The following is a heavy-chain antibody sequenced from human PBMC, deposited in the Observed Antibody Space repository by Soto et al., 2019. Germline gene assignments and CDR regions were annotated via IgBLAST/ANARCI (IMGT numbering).Heavy chain of an antibody. CDR3: AKNQGVELVPLATVDWFDP. V-gene: IGHV3-23*01. CDR2: IRGSGFKK. Sequence: WGSLRLSCTASGFLLAHFGVSWVRQAPGKGLEWISSIRGSGFKKYYADSVKGRFTISRDNSKSTVYLELNNLSAEDTAVYHCAKNQGVELVPLATVDWFDPWGQGSVVTVSS. CDR1: GFLLAHFG. J-gene: IGHJ5*02. D-gene: IGHD1-26*01.